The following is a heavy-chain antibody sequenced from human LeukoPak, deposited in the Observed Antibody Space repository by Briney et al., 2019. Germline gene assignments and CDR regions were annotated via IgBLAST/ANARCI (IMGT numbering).Heavy chain of an antibody. J-gene: IGHJ4*02. V-gene: IGHV1-18*01. CDR1: GYTFTSYG. CDR2: ISAYNGNT. Sequence: ASVKVSCKASGYTFTSYGISWVRQAPGQGLEWMGWISAYNGNTNYAQKLQGRVTMTTDTSTSTAYTELRILRSDDTAVYYCARDRSSWYSDYWGQGTLVTVSS. D-gene: IGHD6-13*01. CDR3: ARDRSSWYSDY.